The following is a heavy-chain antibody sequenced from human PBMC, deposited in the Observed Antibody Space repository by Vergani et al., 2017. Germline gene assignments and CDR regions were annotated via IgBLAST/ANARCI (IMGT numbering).Heavy chain of an antibody. CDR3: ARMTLCSGTTCPGAFDL. V-gene: IGHV4-4*07. CDR2: IYMNGNT. J-gene: IGHJ3*01. CDR1: GGSISSYY. Sequence: QVQLQESGPGLVKPSETLSLTCTVSGGSISSYYWSWIRQPASKGLEWIGRIYMNGNTNYNPSLKSRVAVSVDTSKNQFSLKLTSVTAADTAISYCARMTLCSGTTCPGAFDLWGQGTMVTVSA. D-gene: IGHD2-2*01.